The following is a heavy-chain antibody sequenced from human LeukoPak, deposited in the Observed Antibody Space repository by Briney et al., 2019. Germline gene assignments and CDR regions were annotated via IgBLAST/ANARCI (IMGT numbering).Heavy chain of an antibody. CDR1: GFAFSRHG. D-gene: IGHD3-10*01. CDR3: AKGVGGSVNYYYMDV. J-gene: IGHJ6*03. V-gene: IGHV3-30*02. Sequence: PGGSLRLSCAASGFAFSRHGIHWVRQAPGKGLEWVAFIPYDGNNKFYADSVKGRFTISRDNSKNTLYLQMNSLRAEDTSVYYCAKGVGGSVNYYYMDVLGKGTTVTVSS. CDR2: IPYDGNNK.